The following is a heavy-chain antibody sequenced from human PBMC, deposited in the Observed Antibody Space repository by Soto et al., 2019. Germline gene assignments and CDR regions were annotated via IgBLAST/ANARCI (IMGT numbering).Heavy chain of an antibody. V-gene: IGHV4-34*01. CDR2: INHSGST. CDR1: GGSFSGYY. Sequence: SETLSLTCAVYGGSFSGYYWSWIRQPPGKGLEWIGEINHSGSTNYNPSLKSRVTISVDTSKNQFSLKLSSVTAADTAVYYCARGCSSGWYDYWGQGTLVTVSS. D-gene: IGHD6-19*01. CDR3: ARGCSSGWYDY. J-gene: IGHJ4*02.